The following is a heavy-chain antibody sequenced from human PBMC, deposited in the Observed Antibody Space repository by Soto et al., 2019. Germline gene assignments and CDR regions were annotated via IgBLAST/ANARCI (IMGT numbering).Heavy chain of an antibody. V-gene: IGHV4-34*01. CDR2: INHSGST. CDR1: GGSFSGYY. Sequence: SETLSLTCAVYGGSFSGYYWSWIRQPPGKGLEWIGEINHSGSTNYNPSLKSRVTISVDTSKNQFSLKLSSVTAADTAVYYCARGCSSGWYDYWGQGTLVTVSS. D-gene: IGHD6-19*01. CDR3: ARGCSSGWYDY. J-gene: IGHJ4*02.